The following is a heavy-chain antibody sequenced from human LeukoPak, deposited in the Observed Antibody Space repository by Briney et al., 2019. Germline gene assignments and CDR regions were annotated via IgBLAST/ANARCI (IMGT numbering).Heavy chain of an antibody. CDR2: INTDGSIT. V-gene: IGHV3-74*01. D-gene: IGHD1-1*01. Sequence: GGSLRLSCAASGFTFSDYWIHWVRQAPGKGLVWVSRINTDGSITNYADSVKGRFSISRDNAENTLFLQMNSLRADDTAVYFCARGNAHAFDIWGQGTMVTVSS. CDR3: ARGNAHAFDI. J-gene: IGHJ3*02. CDR1: GFTFSDYW.